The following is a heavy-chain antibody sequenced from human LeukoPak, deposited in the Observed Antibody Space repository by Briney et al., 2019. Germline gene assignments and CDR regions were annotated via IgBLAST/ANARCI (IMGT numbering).Heavy chain of an antibody. J-gene: IGHJ4*02. CDR2: INHRGSA. Sequence: SETLSLTCAVSGGSLIGYYGTWIRQPPGKGLEWIGEINHRGSANYNPSLKSRVTLSVDTSNNQFSLRLNFVTAADTAVYYCGRHNWNEAGPNQWGQGSLVIVSS. CDR3: GRHNWNEAGPNQ. D-gene: IGHD1-1*01. V-gene: IGHV4-34*01. CDR1: GGSLIGYY.